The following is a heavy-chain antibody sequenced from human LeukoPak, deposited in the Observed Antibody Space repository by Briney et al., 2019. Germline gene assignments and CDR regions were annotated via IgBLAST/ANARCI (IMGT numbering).Heavy chain of an antibody. CDR3: ARLLNSYDSSGYSLAY. J-gene: IGHJ4*02. D-gene: IGHD3-22*01. Sequence: GGSLRLSCAASGFTFSSYSKNWVRQAPGKGLEWVSYISGGDITIYYADSVKGRFTISRDYAKNSLYLQMNSLRAEDTAVYYCARLLNSYDSSGYSLAYWGQGTLVTVSS. CDR2: ISGGDITI. CDR1: GFTFSSYS. V-gene: IGHV3-48*04.